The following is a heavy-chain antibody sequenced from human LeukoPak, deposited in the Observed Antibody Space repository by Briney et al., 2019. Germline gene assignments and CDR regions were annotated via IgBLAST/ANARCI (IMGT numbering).Heavy chain of an antibody. CDR1: GFTFSDYY. Sequence: PGGSLRLSCAASGFTFSDYYMSWIRQAPGKGLEWVSYISSSGSTIYYADSVKGRFTISRDNAKNSLYLQMNSLRAEDTAVYCCARGARIYDSSGYYNGGDYWGQGTLVTVSS. CDR2: ISSSGSTI. D-gene: IGHD3-22*01. V-gene: IGHV3-11*01. CDR3: ARGARIYDSSGYYNGGDY. J-gene: IGHJ4*02.